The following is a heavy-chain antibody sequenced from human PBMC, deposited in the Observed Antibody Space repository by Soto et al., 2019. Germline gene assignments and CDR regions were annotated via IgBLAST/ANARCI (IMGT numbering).Heavy chain of an antibody. D-gene: IGHD6-13*01. Sequence: KPSETLSLTCTVSGGSISSSSYYWGWIRQPPGKGLEWIGSIYYSGSTYYNPSLKSRVTISVDTSKNQFSLKLSSVTAADTAVYYCASLSGYIAAALYFDYWGQGTLVTVSS. J-gene: IGHJ4*02. V-gene: IGHV4-39*01. CDR2: IYYSGST. CDR1: GGSISSSSYY. CDR3: ASLSGYIAAALYFDY.